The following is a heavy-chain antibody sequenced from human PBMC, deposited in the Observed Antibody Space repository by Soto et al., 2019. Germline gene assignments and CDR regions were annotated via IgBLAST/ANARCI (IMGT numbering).Heavy chain of an antibody. CDR1: GYTFTSHY. D-gene: IGHD3-3*01. CDR3: ARELQFLEKGFDY. Sequence: QVQLVQSGAEVKQSGASVKLSCKASGYTFTSHYIHWVRQAPGQRLEWMGCINAANGNTPYSLKFQGSITITMDTSASTAYMELSSLKSEDTAVYYCARELQFLEKGFDYWGQGTLVTVSS. J-gene: IGHJ4*02. V-gene: IGHV1-3*01. CDR2: INAANGNT.